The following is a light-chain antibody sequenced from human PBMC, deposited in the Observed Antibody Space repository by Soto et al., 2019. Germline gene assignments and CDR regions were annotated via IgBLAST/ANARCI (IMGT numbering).Light chain of an antibody. CDR1: SSDVGGYNY. V-gene: IGLV2-14*01. CDR2: EVS. Sequence: QSALTQPASVSGSPGQSITLSCTGTSSDVGGYNYVSWYQQHPGKAPKLMIYEVSNRPSGVSNLFSGSKSGNTASLTISGLQAEDEADYYCSSYTSSSTLNVFGGGTKLTVL. CDR3: SSYTSSSTLNV. J-gene: IGLJ2*01.